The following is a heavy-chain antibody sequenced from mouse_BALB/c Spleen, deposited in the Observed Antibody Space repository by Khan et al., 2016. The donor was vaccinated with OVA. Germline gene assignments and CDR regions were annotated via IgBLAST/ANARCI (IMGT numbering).Heavy chain of an antibody. D-gene: IGHD1-3*01. CDR3: ARLGLNNWFAY. V-gene: IGHV1S135*01. J-gene: IGHJ3*01. Sequence: VQLKQSGPELMKPGASVKISCKASGYSFTSYYMHWVKQSHGKSLEWIGYIDPFNGGTTYNQKFKGKATLTVDKSSSTAYMHLSSLTSEDSAVCYEARLGLNNWFAYGEQGTLVTVSA. CDR1: GYSFTSYY. CDR2: IDPFNGGT.